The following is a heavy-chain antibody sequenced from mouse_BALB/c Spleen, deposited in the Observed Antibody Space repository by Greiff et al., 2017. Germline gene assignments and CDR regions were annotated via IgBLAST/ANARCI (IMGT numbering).Heavy chain of an antibody. Sequence: EVKLMESGGGLVKPGGSLKLSCAASGFTFSSYTMSWVRQTPEKRLEWVATISSGGSYTYYPDSVKGRFTISRDNAKNTLYLQMSSLKSEDTAMYYCTRDRYGSSDYYAMDYWGQGTSVTVSS. CDR2: ISSGGSYT. D-gene: IGHD1-1*01. J-gene: IGHJ4*01. V-gene: IGHV5-6-4*01. CDR1: GFTFSSYT. CDR3: TRDRYGSSDYYAMDY.